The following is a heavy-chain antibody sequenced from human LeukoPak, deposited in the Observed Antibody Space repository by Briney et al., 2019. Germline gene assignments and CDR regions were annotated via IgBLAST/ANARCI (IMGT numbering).Heavy chain of an antibody. CDR3: ARAGSPHAPNNNPHYYMDV. Sequence: PSETLSLTCTVSGGSISSYFWSWIRQPPGKGLEWIAYIYYSGSTNYNPSLKSRVTVSVDTSKNQFSLKLSSVTAADTAVYYCARAGSPHAPNNNPHYYMDVWGKGTTVTVSS. D-gene: IGHD1/OR15-1a*01. J-gene: IGHJ6*03. CDR1: GGSISSYF. CDR2: IYYSGST. V-gene: IGHV4-59*01.